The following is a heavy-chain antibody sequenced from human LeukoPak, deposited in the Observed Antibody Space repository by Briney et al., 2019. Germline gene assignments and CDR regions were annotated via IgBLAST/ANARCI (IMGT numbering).Heavy chain of an antibody. Sequence: PGGSLRLSCAVSGSTFNDYAMHWVRQAPGKGLEWVSGIYWDGGGVGYADSVKGRFTISRDKAKNSLYLQMNSLRPEDTALYYRGKDLKPGGMDVWGQGTTVTVSS. CDR2: IYWDGGGV. CDR3: GKDLKPGGMDV. CDR1: GSTFNDYA. V-gene: IGHV3-9*01. J-gene: IGHJ6*02.